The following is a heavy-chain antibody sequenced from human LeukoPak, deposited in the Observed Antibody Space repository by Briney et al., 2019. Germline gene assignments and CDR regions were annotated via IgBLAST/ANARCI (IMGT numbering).Heavy chain of an antibody. CDR1: GGSISGSSYY. J-gene: IGHJ4*02. D-gene: IGHD2-2*01. CDR3: ARVYQSAEYYFDY. CDR2: IYYTGST. V-gene: IGHV4-61*01. Sequence: SETLSLTCIVSGGSISGSSYYWSWIRQPPGKGLEWIGYIYYTGSTEYHPSLKSRVTISLDTSKNQFSLKLTSVTAADTAVYYCARVYQSAEYYFDYWGQGNLVSVSS.